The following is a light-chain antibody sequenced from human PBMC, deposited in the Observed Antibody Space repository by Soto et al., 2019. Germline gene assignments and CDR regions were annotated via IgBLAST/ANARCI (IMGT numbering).Light chain of an antibody. V-gene: IGKV1-39*01. CDR1: QSVRTH. CDR2: AAS. Sequence: DIQMTQSPSSLSASIGDRVTITCRASQSVRTHLNWYHQKPGNAPELLIYAASSLQAGVPSRFSGSGSGTDFTLTISSLHPEDFGDYYCQQSYSPPRTFGQGTNREIK. CDR3: QQSYSPPRT. J-gene: IGKJ2*01.